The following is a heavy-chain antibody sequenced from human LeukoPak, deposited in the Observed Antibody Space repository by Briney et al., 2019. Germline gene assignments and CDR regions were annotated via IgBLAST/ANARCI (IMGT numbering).Heavy chain of an antibody. Sequence: ASVKVSCKASGYTFTSYGITWVRQAPGQGLEWMGWISTYNGDTNLPQKLQGRVTMTTDTSTTTAYMELRSLRSDDTAVYYCARDGSYDSSGPVPDYWGQGTLVIVSS. D-gene: IGHD3-22*01. V-gene: IGHV1-18*01. CDR2: ISTYNGDT. CDR1: GYTFTSYG. J-gene: IGHJ4*02. CDR3: ARDGSYDSSGPVPDY.